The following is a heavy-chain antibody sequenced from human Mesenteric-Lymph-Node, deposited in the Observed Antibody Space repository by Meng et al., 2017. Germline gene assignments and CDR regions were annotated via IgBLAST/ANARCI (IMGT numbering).Heavy chain of an antibody. CDR3: ATSNYGSALYFDY. Sequence: GESLKISCVASGFTFSTYGMIWVRQTPGQGLEWVSHILNGGHASYYSDSVKGRFTVSRDNSKNTLYLQMNSLRAEDTAVYYCATSNYGSALYFDYWGQGTLVTVSS. CDR1: GFTFSTYG. CDR2: ILNGGHAS. V-gene: IGHV3-23*01. J-gene: IGHJ4*02. D-gene: IGHD4-11*01.